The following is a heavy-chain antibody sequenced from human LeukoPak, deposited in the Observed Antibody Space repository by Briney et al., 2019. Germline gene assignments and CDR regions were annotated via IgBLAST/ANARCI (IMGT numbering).Heavy chain of an antibody. J-gene: IGHJ4*02. CDR1: GFTFTSYS. V-gene: IGHV3-23*01. CDR2: ISGGGGST. D-gene: IGHD3-22*01. Sequence: PGGSLRLSCAASGFTFTSYSMNWVRQAPGKGLEWVSTISGGGGSTYYADSVKGRFTISRDNSKNTLYLQVNSLRAEDTAVYYCAKVTYYYDSSGYFHWGQGTLVTVSS. CDR3: AKVTYYYDSSGYFH.